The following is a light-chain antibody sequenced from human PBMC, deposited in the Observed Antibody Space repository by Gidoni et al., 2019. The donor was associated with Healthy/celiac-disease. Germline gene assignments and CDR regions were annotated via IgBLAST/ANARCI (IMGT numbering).Light chain of an antibody. CDR2: LGS. V-gene: IGKV2-28*01. J-gene: IGKJ1*01. CDR3: MQALQTPT. Sequence: DIVMTQSPLSLPVTPGEPASNSCRSSQSLLHSNGYNYLDWYLQKPGQSPQLLIYLGSNRASGVPDRFSGSGSGTDFTLKISRVEAEDVGVYYCMQALQTPTFXQXTKVEIK. CDR1: QSLLHSNGYNY.